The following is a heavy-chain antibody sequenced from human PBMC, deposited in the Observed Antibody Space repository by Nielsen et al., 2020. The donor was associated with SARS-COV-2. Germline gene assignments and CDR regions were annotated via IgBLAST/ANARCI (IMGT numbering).Heavy chain of an antibody. D-gene: IGHD5-18*01. J-gene: IGHJ4*02. CDR3: ATGYSYGYGALNY. V-gene: IGHV3-74*01. CDR2: ISTDGSST. Sequence: GESLKISCAASGFTFNTCWMHWVRQAPGKGLVWVSRISTDGSSTSYADSVKGRFTISRDNAKDTVYLQMSSLRAEDTAVYYCATGYSYGYGALNYWGQGILVTVSS. CDR1: GFTFNTCW.